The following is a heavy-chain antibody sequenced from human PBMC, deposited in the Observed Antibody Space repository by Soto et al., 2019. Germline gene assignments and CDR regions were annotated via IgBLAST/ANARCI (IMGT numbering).Heavy chain of an antibody. CDR1: VYSFTSYW. CDR3: ARRPAYYYDSSAYGAFDI. J-gene: IGHJ3*02. Sequence: PGESLKISCKGSVYSFTSYWIGWVRQMPGKGLEWMGIIYPGDSDTRYSPSFQGQVTISADKSISTAYLQWSSLKASDTAMYYCARRPAYYYDSSAYGAFDIWGQGTMVTVSS. D-gene: IGHD3-22*01. CDR2: IYPGDSDT. V-gene: IGHV5-51*01.